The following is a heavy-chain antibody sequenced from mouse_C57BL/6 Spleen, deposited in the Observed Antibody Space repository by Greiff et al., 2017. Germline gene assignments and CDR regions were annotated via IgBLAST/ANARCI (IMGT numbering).Heavy chain of an antibody. J-gene: IGHJ4*01. Sequence: QVQLKESGPELVKPGASVKISCKASGYAFSSSWMHWVKQRPGKGLEWIGRIYPGDGDTNYNGKFKGKATLTADKSSSTAYMQLSSLTSEDSAVYFCAGRSYAMDYWGQGTSVTVSS. CDR3: AGRSYAMDY. CDR2: IYPGDGDT. V-gene: IGHV1-82*01. CDR1: GYAFSSSW.